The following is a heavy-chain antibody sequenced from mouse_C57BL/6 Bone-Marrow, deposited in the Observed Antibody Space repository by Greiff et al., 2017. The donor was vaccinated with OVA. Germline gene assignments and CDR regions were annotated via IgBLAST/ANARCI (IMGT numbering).Heavy chain of an antibody. CDR3: ARSAVVAPAYFDY. D-gene: IGHD1-1*01. CDR2: IDPANGNT. J-gene: IGHJ2*01. V-gene: IGHV14-3*01. Sequence: EVQLQQSVAELVRPGASVKLSCTASGFNIKNTYMPWVKQRPEQGLEWIGRIDPANGNTKYAPKFQGKAPMTADTSSNTAYLPLSSLQSEDSAIYYWARSAVVAPAYFDYWGQGTTLTVSS. CDR1: GFNIKNTY.